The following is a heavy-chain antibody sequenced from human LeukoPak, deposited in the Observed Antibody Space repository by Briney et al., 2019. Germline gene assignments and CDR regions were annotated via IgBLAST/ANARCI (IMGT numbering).Heavy chain of an antibody. V-gene: IGHV4-39*07. D-gene: IGHD1-26*01. CDR3: ARVTRGRWERYYYYYYYMDV. J-gene: IGHJ6*03. Sequence: PSETLSLTCTVSGGSISSSSYYWGWIRQPPGKGLEWIGSINYSGSTYYNPSLKSRVTISVDTSKNQFSLKLSSVTAADTAVYYCARVTRGRWERYYYYYYYMDVWGKGTTVTVSS. CDR2: INYSGST. CDR1: GGSISSSSYY.